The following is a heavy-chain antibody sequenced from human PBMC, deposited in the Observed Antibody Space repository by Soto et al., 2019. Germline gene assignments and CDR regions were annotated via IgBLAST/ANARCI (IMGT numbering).Heavy chain of an antibody. CDR1: GFTFSSYG. CDR2: IWYDGSNK. D-gene: IGHD6-13*01. CDR3: ARTVAAAGTSYFDY. V-gene: IGHV3-33*01. Sequence: LRLSCAASGFTFSSYGMHWVRQAPGKGLEWVAVIWYDGSNKYYADSVKGRFTISRDNSKNTLYLQMNSLRAEDTAVYYCARTVAAAGTSYFDYWGQGTLVTVSS. J-gene: IGHJ4*02.